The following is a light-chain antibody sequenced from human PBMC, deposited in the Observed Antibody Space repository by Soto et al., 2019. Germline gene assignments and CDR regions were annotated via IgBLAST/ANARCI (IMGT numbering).Light chain of an antibody. CDR1: QSISTW. CDR3: QQYNSLWA. CDR2: KAS. Sequence: DIQMTQSPSTLSASVGDRVTITCRASQSISTWLAWYQQKPGKAPKLLLYKASSLESGVPSRFSGSASGTEFTLTISSLQPDDFATYYCQQYNSLWAFGQGTKVEIK. V-gene: IGKV1-5*03. J-gene: IGKJ1*01.